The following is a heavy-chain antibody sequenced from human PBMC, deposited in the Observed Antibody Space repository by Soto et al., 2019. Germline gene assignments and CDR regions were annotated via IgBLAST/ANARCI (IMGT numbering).Heavy chain of an antibody. CDR1: GFTFDDYA. J-gene: IGHJ6*02. D-gene: IGHD5-12*01. CDR2: ISWSGGSI. Sequence: GGSLRLSCAASGFTFDDYAIHWVRQAPGKGLEWVSGISWSGGSIGYADSGKGGFTISRENAKNSLYLQMNSLRAEDTALYYCAKARSTGSGYDYYYYCGMDVWGQGTTVTVSS. CDR3: AKARSTGSGYDYYYYCGMDV. V-gene: IGHV3-9*01.